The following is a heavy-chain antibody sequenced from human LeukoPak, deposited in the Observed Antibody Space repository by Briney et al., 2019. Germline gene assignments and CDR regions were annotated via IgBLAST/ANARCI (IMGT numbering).Heavy chain of an antibody. V-gene: IGHV4-59*01. CDR1: GGSISSYY. D-gene: IGHD5-18*01. CDR2: IYYSGST. Sequence: SETLSLTCTVSGGSISSYYWSWIRQPPGKGLEWIGYIYYSGSTNYNPSLKSRVTISVDTSKNQFSLKLSSVTAADTAVYYCARGSAAIEYYFDYWGQGTLVTVSS. J-gene: IGHJ4*02. CDR3: ARGSAAIEYYFDY.